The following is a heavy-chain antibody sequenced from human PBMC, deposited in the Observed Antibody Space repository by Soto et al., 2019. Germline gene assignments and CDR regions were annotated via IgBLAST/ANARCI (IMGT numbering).Heavy chain of an antibody. Sequence: SETLSLTCTVSGGSISSYYWSWIRQPAGKGLEWIGRIYTSGSTNYNPSLKSRVTMSVDTSKNQFSLKLSSVTAADTAVYYCAGGDQITMIGQDYYGLDVWGQGTTVTVSS. J-gene: IGHJ6*02. CDR2: IYTSGST. CDR1: GGSISSYY. D-gene: IGHD3-22*01. CDR3: AGGDQITMIGQDYYGLDV. V-gene: IGHV4-4*07.